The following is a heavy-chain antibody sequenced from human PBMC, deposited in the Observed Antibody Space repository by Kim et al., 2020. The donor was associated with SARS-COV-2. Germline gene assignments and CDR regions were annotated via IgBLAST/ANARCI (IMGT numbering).Heavy chain of an antibody. J-gene: IGHJ6*02. CDR3: ARGACSGGSCYSGGYYGMDV. CDR2: INTNTGNP. V-gene: IGHV7-4-1*02. D-gene: IGHD2-15*01. CDR1: GYTFSNYA. Sequence: ASVKASCKASGYTFSNYAMNWVRQAPGQGLEWMGWINTNTGNPTYAQGFTGRFVFSLDTSVSTAYLQISSLKAEDTAVYYCARGACSGGSCYSGGYYGMDVWGQGTTVTVSS.